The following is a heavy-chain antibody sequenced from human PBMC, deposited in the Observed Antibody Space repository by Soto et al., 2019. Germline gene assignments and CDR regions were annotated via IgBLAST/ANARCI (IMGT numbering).Heavy chain of an antibody. CDR1: GFTVRSNY. Sequence: EVQLVETGGGLIQPGGSLRLSCAASGFTVRSNYMNWVRQAPGKGLEWVSVIYSSGNTYYADSVKGRFTMSRDTSNNTVFLQMNNLRAEDTAVYSCARVSSPFGYWGQGTLVTVSS. CDR2: IYSSGNT. V-gene: IGHV3-53*02. J-gene: IGHJ4*02. CDR3: ARVSSPFGY. D-gene: IGHD3-16*01.